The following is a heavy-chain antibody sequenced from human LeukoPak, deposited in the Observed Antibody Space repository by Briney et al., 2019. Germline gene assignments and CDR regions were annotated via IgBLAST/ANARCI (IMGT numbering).Heavy chain of an antibody. Sequence: SQTLSLTCTVSGGSISSGSYYWSWIRQPAGKGLEWIGRIYTSGSTNYNPSLKSRVTISVDTSKNQFSLKLSSVTAADTAVYYCARRYDFWSGYEGYYMDVWGKGTTVTVSS. D-gene: IGHD3-3*01. CDR2: IYTSGST. CDR1: GGSISSGSYY. J-gene: IGHJ6*03. V-gene: IGHV4-61*02. CDR3: ARRYDFWSGYEGYYMDV.